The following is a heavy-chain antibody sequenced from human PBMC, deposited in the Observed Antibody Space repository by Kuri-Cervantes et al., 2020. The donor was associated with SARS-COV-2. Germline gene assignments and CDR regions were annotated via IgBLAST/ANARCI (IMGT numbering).Heavy chain of an antibody. CDR2: ISSSRSYI. CDR3: VRDGDHWNFDY. CDR1: GFTFSSYS. D-gene: IGHD1-1*01. V-gene: IGHV3-21*01. J-gene: IGHJ4*02. Sequence: GESLKISCAASGFTFSSYSMNWVRQAPGKGLEWVSSISSSRSYIYYADSVKGRFTISRDNAKNMLFLQMNSLRAEDTAVYYCVRDGDHWNFDYWGQGTLVTVSS.